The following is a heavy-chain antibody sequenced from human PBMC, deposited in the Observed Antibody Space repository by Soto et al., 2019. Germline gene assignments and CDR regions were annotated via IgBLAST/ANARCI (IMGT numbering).Heavy chain of an antibody. Sequence: GGSLRLSCAASGFTVSSNYMSWVRQAPGKGLEWVSVIYSGGSTYYADSVKGRFTISRHNSKNTLYLQMNSLRAEDTAVYYGARAVTGYGSGSYYNVNWFDPWGQGTLVTVSS. CDR2: IYSGGST. J-gene: IGHJ5*02. D-gene: IGHD3-10*01. V-gene: IGHV3-53*04. CDR3: ARAVTGYGSGSYYNVNWFDP. CDR1: GFTVSSNY.